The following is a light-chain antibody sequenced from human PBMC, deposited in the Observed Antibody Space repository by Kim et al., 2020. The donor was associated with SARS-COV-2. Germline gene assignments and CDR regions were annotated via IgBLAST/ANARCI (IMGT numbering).Light chain of an antibody. V-gene: IGKV3-15*01. CDR1: HVVGSG. CDR3: QKYTKWGT. Sequence: GKTADLSCRGSHVVGSGLPRYKQRPGQPPGVLIYDASTRATGVPARFRGSGSETEFTLTISSLQSEDFAVYYCQKYTKWGTFGHGDQAGD. CDR2: DAS. J-gene: IGKJ2*01.